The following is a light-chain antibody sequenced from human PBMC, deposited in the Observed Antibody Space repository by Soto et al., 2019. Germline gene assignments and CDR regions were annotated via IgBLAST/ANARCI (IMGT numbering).Light chain of an antibody. CDR2: EVS. J-gene: IGLJ1*01. V-gene: IGLV2-14*01. CDR3: CSYAGSYTYV. Sequence: QSALTQPASVSGSPGQSITISCTGTSSDVGGYKYVSWYQQHPGKAPKLLIYEVSNRPSGVSNRFPGSKSGNTASLTISGLQAEDEADYYCCSYAGSYTYVFGTGTKVTVL. CDR1: SSDVGGYKY.